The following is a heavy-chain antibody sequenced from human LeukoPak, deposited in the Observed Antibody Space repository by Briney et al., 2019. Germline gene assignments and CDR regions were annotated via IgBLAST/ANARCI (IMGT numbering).Heavy chain of an antibody. CDR3: ARESPEHYYYYGMDV. CDR1: GFTVSSNY. V-gene: IGHV3-66*01. CDR2: IYSGGST. J-gene: IGHJ6*02. Sequence: GGSLRLSCAASGFTVSSNYMSWVRQAPGKGLEWVSVIYSGGSTYYADSVKGRFTISRDNSKNTLYLQMNSLRAEDTAVYYCARESPEHYYYYGMDVWGQGTTVTVSS.